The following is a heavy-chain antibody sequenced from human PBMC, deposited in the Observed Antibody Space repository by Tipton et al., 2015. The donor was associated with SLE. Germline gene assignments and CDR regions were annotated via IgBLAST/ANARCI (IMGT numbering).Heavy chain of an antibody. CDR1: GGSISRYY. V-gene: IGHV4-59*12. CDR2: IYYIGST. Sequence: TLSLTCTVSGGSISRYYWSWIRQPPGKGLEWIGYIYYIGSTNYSPSLKSRVTISVDTSKNQFSLKLSSVTAADTAVYYCAGPSNGFDPWGQGTLVTVSS. CDR3: AGPSNGFDP. J-gene: IGHJ5*02.